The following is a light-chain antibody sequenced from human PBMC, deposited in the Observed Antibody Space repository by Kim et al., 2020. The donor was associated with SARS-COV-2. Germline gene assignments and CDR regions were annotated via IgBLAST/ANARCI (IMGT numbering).Light chain of an antibody. CDR2: GNS. J-gene: IGLJ1*01. V-gene: IGLV1-40*01. CDR1: SSNIGAGYD. CDR3: QSYDSSLSGSRV. Sequence: VTISCTGSSSNIGAGYDVHWYQQLPGTAPKLLIYGNSNGPSGVPDRFSGSKSGTSASLAITGLQAEDEADYYCQSYDSSLSGSRVFGTGTKVTVL.